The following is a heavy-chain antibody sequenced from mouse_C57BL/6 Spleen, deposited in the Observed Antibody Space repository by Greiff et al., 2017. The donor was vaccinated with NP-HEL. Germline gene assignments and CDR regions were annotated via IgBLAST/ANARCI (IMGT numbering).Heavy chain of an antibody. CDR2: INPNNGGT. CDR1: GYTFTDYY. V-gene: IGHV1-26*01. D-gene: IGHD2-1*01. J-gene: IGHJ2*01. Sequence: VQLQQSGPELVKPGASVKISCKASGYTFTDYYMNWVKQSHGKSLEWIGDINPNNGGTSYNQKFKGKATLTVDKSSSTAYMELRSLTSEDSAVYYCARGDGNYRFDYWGQGTTLTVSS. CDR3: ARGDGNYRFDY.